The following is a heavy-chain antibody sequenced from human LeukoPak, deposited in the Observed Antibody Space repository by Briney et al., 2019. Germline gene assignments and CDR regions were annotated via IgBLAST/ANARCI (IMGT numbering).Heavy chain of an antibody. D-gene: IGHD3-22*01. V-gene: IGHV3-7*03. CDR3: ARAGLGYYYDGFDY. CDR2: IKEDGSER. Sequence: GGSLRLSCEGSAFIFSGHWMNWVRQTPGKGLEWVASIKEDGSERQYVDSVKGRFSISRDNTKGSLFLQLNSLRAEDTAVYYCARAGLGYYYDGFDYWGQGTLVTVSS. J-gene: IGHJ4*02. CDR1: AFIFSGHW.